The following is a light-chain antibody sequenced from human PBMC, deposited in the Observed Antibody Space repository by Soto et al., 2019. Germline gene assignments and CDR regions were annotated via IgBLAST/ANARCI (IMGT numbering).Light chain of an antibody. CDR3: QQYGSSPPWT. CDR2: GAS. Sequence: EIVLTQSPGTLSLSPGERATLSCRASQSVSSSYLAWYQQKPGQAPRLLIYGASSRATGIPDRFSGSRSGTDFTLTISRLEPEDFAVYYCQQYGSSPPWTFGQGTKVAIK. V-gene: IGKV3-20*01. J-gene: IGKJ1*01. CDR1: QSVSSSY.